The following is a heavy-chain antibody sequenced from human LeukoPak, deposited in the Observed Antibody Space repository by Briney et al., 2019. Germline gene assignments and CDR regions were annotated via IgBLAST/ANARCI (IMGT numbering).Heavy chain of an antibody. CDR1: GGSISSYY. V-gene: IGHV4-4*07. D-gene: IGHD2-2*01. J-gene: IGHJ6*03. CDR3: ARDAIVVVPAADYYYYMDV. Sequence: SETLSLTCTVSGGSISSYYWSWIRQPAGKGLEWIGRIYTSGSTNYNPSLKSRVTMSVDTSKNQFSLKLSSVTAADTAVHYCARDAIVVVPAADYYYYMDVWGKGTTVTVSS. CDR2: IYTSGST.